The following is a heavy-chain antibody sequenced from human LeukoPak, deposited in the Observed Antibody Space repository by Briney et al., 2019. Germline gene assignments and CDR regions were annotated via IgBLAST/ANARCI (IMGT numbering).Heavy chain of an antibody. CDR1: GFTVSNAW. V-gene: IGHV3-15*07. CDR3: THYTVTTSFDY. CDR2: IKSKTDGGTT. Sequence: GGSLRLSCAASGFTVSNAWMNWVCQAPGKGLEWVGRIKSKTDGGTTDYAAPVKGRFTISRDDSKNTLFLQMNSLKTEDTAVYYCTHYTVTTSFDYWGQGTLVTVSS. J-gene: IGHJ4*02. D-gene: IGHD4-11*01.